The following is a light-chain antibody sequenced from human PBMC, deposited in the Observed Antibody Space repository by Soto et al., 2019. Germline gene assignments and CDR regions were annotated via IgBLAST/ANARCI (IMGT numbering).Light chain of an antibody. Sequence: QSVLTQPASVSAAPGQRVTVSCSGSSSNIGNTYVSWYQQLPGTAPKLLIYDNDKRPSGILDRFSGSKSGTSATLDITGPQTGEGADYYCQTWDTTLNTYVFGSGTRVTVL. J-gene: IGLJ1*01. V-gene: IGLV1-51*01. CDR3: QTWDTTLNTYV. CDR1: SSNIGNTY. CDR2: DND.